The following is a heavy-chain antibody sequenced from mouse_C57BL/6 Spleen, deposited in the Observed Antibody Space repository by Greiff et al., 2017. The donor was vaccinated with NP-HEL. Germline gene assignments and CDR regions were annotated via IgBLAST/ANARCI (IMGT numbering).Heavy chain of an antibody. CDR2: INPSNGGT. CDR1: GYTFTSYW. V-gene: IGHV1-53*01. Sequence: QVQLQQPGTELVKPGASVKLSCKASGYTFTSYWMHWVKQRPGQGLEWIGKINPSNGGTNYNEKFKSKATLTVDKSSSPAYMQLSSLTSEDSAVYYCARWEYYGSSEYFDVWGKGTTVTVSS. D-gene: IGHD1-1*01. J-gene: IGHJ1*03. CDR3: ARWEYYGSSEYFDV.